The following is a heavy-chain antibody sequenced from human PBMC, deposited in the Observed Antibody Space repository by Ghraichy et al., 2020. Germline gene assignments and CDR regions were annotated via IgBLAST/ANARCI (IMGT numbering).Heavy chain of an antibody. J-gene: IGHJ4*02. D-gene: IGHD3-3*01. CDR3: TRGILEWLYFNY. V-gene: IGHV3-15*01. Sequence: LSLTCAGSGFTFRDPWMSWVRQAPGKGLEWIGRIKSNVDGGTTDYAAPVKGRFTISRDDSKNMLYLQMNSLRTEDTAVYYCTRGILEWLYFNYWGQGTLVTVSS. CDR1: GFTFRDPW. CDR2: IKSNVDGGTT.